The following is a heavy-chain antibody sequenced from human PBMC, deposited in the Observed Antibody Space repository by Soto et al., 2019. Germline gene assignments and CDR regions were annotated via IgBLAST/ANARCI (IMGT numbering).Heavy chain of an antibody. Sequence: GESLKISCKGSGYSFTSYWIGWVRQMPGKGLEWMGIICPGDSDTTYSPSFQGQVTISADKSISTAYLQWSSLKASDTAMYYCARTSAAGKYYYGMDVWGQGTTVTVSS. CDR2: ICPGDSDT. CDR3: ARTSAAGKYYYGMDV. J-gene: IGHJ6*02. D-gene: IGHD6-13*01. CDR1: GYSFTSYW. V-gene: IGHV5-51*01.